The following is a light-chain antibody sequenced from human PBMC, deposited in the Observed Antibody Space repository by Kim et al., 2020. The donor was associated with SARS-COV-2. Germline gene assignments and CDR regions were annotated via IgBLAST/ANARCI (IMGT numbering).Light chain of an antibody. CDR3: GTWDSCLSAGRV. J-gene: IGLJ3*02. CDR1: ISNIGNNY. V-gene: IGLV1-51*01. Sequence: QSVLTQPPSVSAAPGQKVTISCSGSISNIGNNYVSWYQQLPGTAPKRPFSDNQARPSGIPDRCSASKSGTSATLGITRLQIEDEAVYFYGTWDSCLSAGRVFGGGTQLTVL. CDR2: DNQ.